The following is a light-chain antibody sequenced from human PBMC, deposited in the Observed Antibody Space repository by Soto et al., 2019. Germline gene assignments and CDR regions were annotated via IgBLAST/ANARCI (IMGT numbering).Light chain of an antibody. V-gene: IGKV3-20*01. CDR3: QQYHSSPLT. CDR1: QSVSSN. J-gene: IGKJ1*01. CDR2: AAS. Sequence: EIVMTQSPATLSVSPWERATLSCRASQSVSSNLAWYQQKPGQTPRLLIYAASSRATGIPDRFSGSGSGTDFSLTISRLEAEDFAVYYCQQYHSSPLTFGQGTKVDIK.